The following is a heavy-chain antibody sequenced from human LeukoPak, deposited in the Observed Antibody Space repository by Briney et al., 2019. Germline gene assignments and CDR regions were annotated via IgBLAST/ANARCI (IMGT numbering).Heavy chain of an antibody. J-gene: IGHJ4*02. CDR1: GYSFTSYW. D-gene: IGHD3-9*01. CDR2: IYPGDSDT. Sequence: GESLKISCKGSGYSFTSYWIGWVRQMPGKGLEWMGIIYPGDSDTRYSPSFQGQVTISADKSISTAYLQWSSLKASDTAMYYCARWMYYDILTGYYYYFDYWGQGTLVTVSS. CDR3: ARWMYYDILTGYYYYFDY. V-gene: IGHV5-51*01.